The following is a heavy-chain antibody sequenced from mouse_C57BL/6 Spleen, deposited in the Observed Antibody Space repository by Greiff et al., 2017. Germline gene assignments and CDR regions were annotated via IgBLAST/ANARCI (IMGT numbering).Heavy chain of an antibody. V-gene: IGHV14-4*01. Sequence: EVKLQESGAELVRPGASVKLSCTASGFNIKDDYMHWVKQRPEQGLEWIGWIDPENGDTEYASKFQGKATITADTSSNTAYLQLSSLTSEDTAVYYCTNLLRGYWGQGTTLTVSS. CDR2: IDPENGDT. CDR1: GFNIKDDY. J-gene: IGHJ2*01. D-gene: IGHD2-10*01. CDR3: TNLLRGY.